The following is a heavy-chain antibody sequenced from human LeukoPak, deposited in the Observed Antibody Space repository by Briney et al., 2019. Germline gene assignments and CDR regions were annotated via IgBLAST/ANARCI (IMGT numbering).Heavy chain of an antibody. CDR2: IYYSGST. V-gene: IGHV4-31*03. Sequence: SETLSLTCTVSGGSISSGGYYWSWIRQHPGKGLEWIGYIYYSGSTYYNPSLKSRVTISVDTSKNQFSLKLSSVTAADTAVYYCAGRGYSYGYRYYYYGMDVWGQGTTVTVSS. CDR1: GGSISSGGYY. D-gene: IGHD5-18*01. J-gene: IGHJ6*02. CDR3: AGRGYSYGYRYYYYGMDV.